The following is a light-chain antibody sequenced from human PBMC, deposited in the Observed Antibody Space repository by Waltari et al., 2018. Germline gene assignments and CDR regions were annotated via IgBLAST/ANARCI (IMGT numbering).Light chain of an antibody. CDR2: AAS. V-gene: IGKV1-27*01. CDR1: QDINNH. Sequence: DIQMTKSPSSLSASVGDRVTITCRASQDINNHLAWYQRKPGKLPQLLIYAASTLHSGVPPRFSGSRSGTDFTLTISSLQPEDFATYYCQKYNDVPLPFGGGTKVEIK. CDR3: QKYNDVPLP. J-gene: IGKJ4*01.